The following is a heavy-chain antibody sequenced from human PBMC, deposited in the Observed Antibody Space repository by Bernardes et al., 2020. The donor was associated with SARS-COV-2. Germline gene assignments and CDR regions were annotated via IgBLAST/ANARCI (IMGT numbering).Heavy chain of an antibody. V-gene: IGHV3-23*01. D-gene: IGHD4-17*01. Sequence: GGSLRLSCAASGFTFRTYAMSWVRQAPGKGLEWVSAISGSGGSTHYADSVKGRFTISRDNSKNTLFLQVDSLRAEDTAIYYCAKGLSTVTTLGERSFDYWGQGTLVTVSS. J-gene: IGHJ4*02. CDR2: ISGSGGST. CDR1: GFTFRTYA. CDR3: AKGLSTVTTLGERSFDY.